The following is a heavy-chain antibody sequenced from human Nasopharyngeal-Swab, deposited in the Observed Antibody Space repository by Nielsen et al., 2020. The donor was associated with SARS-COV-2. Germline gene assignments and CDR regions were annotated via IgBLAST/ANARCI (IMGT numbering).Heavy chain of an antibody. CDR3: ARRGRCSGSSCDMDV. D-gene: IGHD2-2*01. V-gene: IGHV1-18*01. CDR1: GCTFTSYG. J-gene: IGHJ6*02. Sequence: ASVKVSCKASGCTFTSYGISWVRQAPAQGLEWMGWISAYNGNTNYAQKFQGRVTMTRDTSTRTVFMDLSSLRSEDTAVYYCARRGRCSGSSCDMDVWGQGTTVTVSS. CDR2: ISAYNGNT.